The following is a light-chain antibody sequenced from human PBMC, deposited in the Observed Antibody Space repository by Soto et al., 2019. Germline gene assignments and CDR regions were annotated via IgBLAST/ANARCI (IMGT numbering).Light chain of an antibody. Sequence: QSVLTQPPSASGTPGQRVTISCSGSSSNIGSNTVNWYQQLPGTAPTLLIYSNNQRPSGVPDRCSGSKSGTSASLAISWLQSADEADYYCAAWDDSLNGRVFGGGTKLTVL. CDR1: SSNIGSNT. J-gene: IGLJ2*01. CDR2: SNN. V-gene: IGLV1-44*01. CDR3: AAWDDSLNGRV.